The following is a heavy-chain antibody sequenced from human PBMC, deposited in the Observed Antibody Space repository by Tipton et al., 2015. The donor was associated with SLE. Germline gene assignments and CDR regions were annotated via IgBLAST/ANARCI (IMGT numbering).Heavy chain of an antibody. CDR2: SNPSGNT. V-gene: IGHV4-34*01. CDR1: GGSFSGYY. CDR3: ARGAKERITLVRVRPYYFDY. D-gene: IGHD3-10*01. J-gene: IGHJ4*01. Sequence: TLSLTCAVYGGSFSGYYWSWIRQPPGKGLEWIGESNPSGNTNYNPSLKSRVTIPVDTSKNQLSLKLSSVTAADTAVYYCARGAKERITLVRVRPYYFDYWGQGSLVTVSS.